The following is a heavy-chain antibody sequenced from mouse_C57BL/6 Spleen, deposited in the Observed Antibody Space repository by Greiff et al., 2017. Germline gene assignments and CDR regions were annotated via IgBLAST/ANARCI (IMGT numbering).Heavy chain of an antibody. CDR2: ISDGGSYT. J-gene: IGHJ4*01. Sequence: EVMLVESGGGLVKPGGSLKLSCAASGFTFSSYAMSWVRQTPEKRLEWVATISDGGSYTYYPDNVKGRFPISRDNAKNNLYLQMSHLKSEDTAMYYCARDRYDYAGYAMDYWGQGTSVTVSS. V-gene: IGHV5-4*01. CDR1: GFTFSSYA. D-gene: IGHD2-4*01. CDR3: ARDRYDYAGYAMDY.